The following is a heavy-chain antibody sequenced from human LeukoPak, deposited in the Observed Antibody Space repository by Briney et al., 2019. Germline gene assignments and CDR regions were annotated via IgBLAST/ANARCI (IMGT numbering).Heavy chain of an antibody. CDR3: ARVLNNYDDSAFSAADS. CDR1: GFSFGSFG. CDR2: IWYDGSNK. Sequence: PGRSLRLSCAASGFSFGSFGMHWVRQAPGKGLEWVAVIWYDGSNKYCADSVKGRFTISRDNSKNTLYLQMNSLRAEDTAVYYCARVLNNYDDSAFSAADSWGQGTLVTVSS. D-gene: IGHD3-16*01. V-gene: IGHV3-33*01. J-gene: IGHJ4*02.